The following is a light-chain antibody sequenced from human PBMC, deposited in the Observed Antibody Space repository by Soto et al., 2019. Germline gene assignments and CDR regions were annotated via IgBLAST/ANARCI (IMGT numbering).Light chain of an antibody. J-gene: IGKJ1*01. Sequence: DIQMTQYPSTLSASVGDRVTITCRASQSISNWLAWYQQKPGKAPKILIHKTSSLESGVPSRFSGSGSGTEFTLTISSLQPDDFATYYCQQYNGYRWTFGQGTKVDI. CDR1: QSISNW. CDR3: QQYNGYRWT. V-gene: IGKV1-5*03. CDR2: KTS.